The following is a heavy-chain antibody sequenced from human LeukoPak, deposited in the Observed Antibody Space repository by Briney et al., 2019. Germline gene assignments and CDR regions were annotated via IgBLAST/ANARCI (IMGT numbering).Heavy chain of an antibody. CDR1: GFTFSSYA. V-gene: IGHV3-64*01. CDR2: ISSNGGST. CDR3: ARSADLTVAFDIVIDY. Sequence: GGSLRLSCAASGFTFSSYAMHWVRQAPGKGLEYVSAISSNGGSTYYANSVKGRFTISRDNSKNTLYLQMGSLRAEDMAVYYCARSADLTVAFDIVIDYWGQGTLVTVSS. D-gene: IGHD5-12*01. J-gene: IGHJ4*02.